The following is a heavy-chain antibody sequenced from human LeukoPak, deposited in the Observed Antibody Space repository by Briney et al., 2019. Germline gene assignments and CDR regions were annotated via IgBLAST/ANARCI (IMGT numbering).Heavy chain of an antibody. CDR1: GFTFGKYW. Sequence: PGGSLRLSCVASGFTFGKYWMSWVRQAPGKGLEWVANIKLDGSEKNYADSVKGRFTISRDNTKNSLYLQMNSLRAEDTAVFYCARDQYDTWSRRGNFDSWGQGTLVIVSS. J-gene: IGHJ4*02. D-gene: IGHD3-3*01. CDR2: IKLDGSEK. CDR3: ARDQYDTWSRRGNFDS. V-gene: IGHV3-7*03.